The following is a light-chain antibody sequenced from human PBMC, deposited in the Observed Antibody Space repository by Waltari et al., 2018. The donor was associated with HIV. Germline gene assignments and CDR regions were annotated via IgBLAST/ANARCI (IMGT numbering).Light chain of an antibody. Sequence: DIQMTQSPSTLSASVVDRVTITCRASQSISSWLAWYQQKPGKAPKLLIYKASSLESGVPSRLSGSGSGTEFTLTISSLQPDDFATYYCQQYNSYPFTFGPGTKVDIK. CDR3: QQYNSYPFT. V-gene: IGKV1-5*03. CDR2: KAS. J-gene: IGKJ3*01. CDR1: QSISSW.